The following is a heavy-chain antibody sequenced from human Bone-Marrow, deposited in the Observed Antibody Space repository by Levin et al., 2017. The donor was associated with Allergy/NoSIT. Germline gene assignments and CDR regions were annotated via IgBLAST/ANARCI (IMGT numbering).Heavy chain of an antibody. J-gene: IGHJ4*02. CDR1: GGSFSGYY. Sequence: SETLSLTCAVYGGSFSGYYWSWIRQPPGKGLEWIGEINHSGSTNYNPSLKSRVTISVDTSKNQFSLKLSSVTAADTAVYYCASLTGDVHSGYWGQGTLVTVSS. CDR3: ASLTGDVHSGY. D-gene: IGHD3-9*01. CDR2: INHSGST. V-gene: IGHV4-34*01.